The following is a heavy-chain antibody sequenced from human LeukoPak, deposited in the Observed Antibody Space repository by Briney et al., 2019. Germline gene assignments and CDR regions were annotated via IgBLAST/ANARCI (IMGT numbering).Heavy chain of an antibody. CDR1: GGSISSYY. CDR3: ARDRSNYGGLLLYTNYYYMDV. D-gene: IGHD4-11*01. Sequence: PSETLSLTCTVSGGSISSYYWSWIRQPPGKGLEWIRYIYYIGSTNYNPSLKSRVTISVDTSKNQFSLKLSSVTAADTAVYYCARDRSNYGGLLLYTNYYYMDVWGKGTTVTVSS. CDR2: IYYIGST. V-gene: IGHV4-59*01. J-gene: IGHJ6*03.